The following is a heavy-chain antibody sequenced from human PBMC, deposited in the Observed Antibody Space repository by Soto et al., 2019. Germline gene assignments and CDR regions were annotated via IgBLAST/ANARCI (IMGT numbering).Heavy chain of an antibody. CDR2: IIPIFGTA. CDR3: ATTDGYSSSWYGSTDY. J-gene: IGHJ4*02. D-gene: IGHD6-13*01. CDR1: GGTFSSYA. Sequence: SVKVSCKASGGTFSSYATSWVRQAPGQGLEWMGGIIPIFGTANYAQKFQGRVTITADESTSTAYMELSSLRSEDTAVYYCATTDGYSSSWYGSTDYWGQGTLVTVSS. V-gene: IGHV1-69*13.